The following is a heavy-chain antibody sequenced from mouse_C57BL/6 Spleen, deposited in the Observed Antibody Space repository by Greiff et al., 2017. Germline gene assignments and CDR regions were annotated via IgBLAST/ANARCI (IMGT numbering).Heavy chain of an antibody. J-gene: IGHJ3*01. CDR1: GYAFSSSW. CDR2: IYPGDGDT. V-gene: IGHV1-82*01. Sequence: VQLQQSGPELVKPGASVKISCKASGYAFSSSWMNWVKQRPGKGLEWIGRIYPGDGDTNYNGKFKGKATLTADKSSSTAYMQLSSLTSEDSAVYFCARQDYDGGFAYCGQGTLVTVSA. CDR3: ARQDYDGGFAY. D-gene: IGHD2-4*01.